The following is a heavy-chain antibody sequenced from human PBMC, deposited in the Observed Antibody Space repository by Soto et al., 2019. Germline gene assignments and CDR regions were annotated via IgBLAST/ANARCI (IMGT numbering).Heavy chain of an antibody. CDR2: SRNKPNTYTT. Sequence: EVQLVESGGGLVQPGGSLRLSCAASGFTFSDHYMEWVRQAPGKGLEWVGRSRNKPNTYTTVYAASVKGRFTISRDDSKNSLYLEMSSLKTEDTAVYYCSRGAEGMTGAGSVNYYYGMDVWGQGTTVTVSS. V-gene: IGHV3-72*01. CDR1: GFTFSDHY. D-gene: IGHD6-19*01. J-gene: IGHJ6*02. CDR3: SRGAEGMTGAGSVNYYYGMDV.